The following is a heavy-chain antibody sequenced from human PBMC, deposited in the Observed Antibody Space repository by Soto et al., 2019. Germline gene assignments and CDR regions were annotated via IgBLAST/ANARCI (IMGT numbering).Heavy chain of an antibody. V-gene: IGHV4-59*01. Sequence: SETLSLTCTVSGGSISGYYWSWIRQPPGKGLEWIGYIYYSGSTNYNPSLKSRVTISVDTSKNQFSLKLSSVTAADTAVYYCARGDDSSGYYFDYWGQGTLVTVSS. J-gene: IGHJ4*02. CDR3: ARGDDSSGYYFDY. CDR2: IYYSGST. D-gene: IGHD3-22*01. CDR1: GGSISGYY.